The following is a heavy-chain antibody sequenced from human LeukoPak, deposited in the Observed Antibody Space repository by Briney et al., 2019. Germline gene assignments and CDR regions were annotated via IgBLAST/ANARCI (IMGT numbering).Heavy chain of an antibody. Sequence: PGGSLRLSCAASGFTFSSYAMSWVRQAPGKGLEWVSAISGSGGSTYYADSVKGRFTISRDNSKNTLYLQMNSLRAEGTAVYYCARFSNYGRQFDYWGQGTLVTVSS. CDR3: ARFSNYGRQFDY. V-gene: IGHV3-23*01. CDR1: GFTFSSYA. CDR2: ISGSGGST. J-gene: IGHJ4*02. D-gene: IGHD4-11*01.